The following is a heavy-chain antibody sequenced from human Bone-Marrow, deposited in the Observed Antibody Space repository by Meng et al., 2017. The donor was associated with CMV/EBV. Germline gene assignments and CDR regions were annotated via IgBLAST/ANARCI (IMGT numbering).Heavy chain of an antibody. J-gene: IGHJ6*02. D-gene: IGHD3-10*01. CDR2: IYYSGST. CDR1: GGSISSSSYY. CDR3: ARELSWFGEFGLDV. Sequence: SETLSLTCTVSGGSISSSSYYWGWIRQPPGKGLEWIGNIYYSGSTNYNSSLKSRVTISVDTSKNQFSLQLSSVTAADTAVYYCARELSWFGEFGLDVWGQGTTVTVSS. V-gene: IGHV4-61*01.